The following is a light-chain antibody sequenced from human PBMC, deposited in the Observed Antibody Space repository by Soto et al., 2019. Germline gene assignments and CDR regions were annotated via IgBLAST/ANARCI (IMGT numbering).Light chain of an antibody. J-gene: IGKJ4*01. CDR3: QQYDSYPLT. CDR2: KAA. V-gene: IGKV1-5*03. Sequence: SQMTQSPSTLSASVGDRVTITCRASQNINTWLAWYQHKPGKAPKGLIHKAASLQSGVPSRFSGTGSGTEFTLIINSLKPDDFATYYCQQYDSYPLTFGGGTKVEI. CDR1: QNINTW.